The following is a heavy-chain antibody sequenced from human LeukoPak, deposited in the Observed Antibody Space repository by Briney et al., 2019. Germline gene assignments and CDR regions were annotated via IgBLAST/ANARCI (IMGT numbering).Heavy chain of an antibody. D-gene: IGHD3-22*01. J-gene: IGHJ4*02. Sequence: SETLSLTCTVSGGSVSSGSYYWSWIRQPPGKGLEWIGYIYYSGSTNYNPSLKSRVTISVDTSKNQFSLKPSSVTAADTAVYYCARVEDSSGYYLPNYFDYWGQGTLVTVSS. CDR3: ARVEDSSGYYLPNYFDY. CDR1: GGSVSSGSYY. V-gene: IGHV4-61*01. CDR2: IYYSGST.